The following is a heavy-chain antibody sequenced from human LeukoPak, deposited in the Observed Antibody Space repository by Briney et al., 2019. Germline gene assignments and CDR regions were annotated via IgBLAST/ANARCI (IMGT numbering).Heavy chain of an antibody. Sequence: PGGSLRLSCAASGFTFSSYAMSWVRQAPGKGLEWIGSIYYSGTTYYNPSLKSRVTVSVDTSKNQFSLKLSSVAAADTAVYYCARRTYGSGKNWFDPWGQGTLVTVSS. CDR2: IYYSGTT. J-gene: IGHJ5*02. CDR1: GFTFSSYA. V-gene: IGHV4-39*01. CDR3: ARRTYGSGKNWFDP. D-gene: IGHD3-10*01.